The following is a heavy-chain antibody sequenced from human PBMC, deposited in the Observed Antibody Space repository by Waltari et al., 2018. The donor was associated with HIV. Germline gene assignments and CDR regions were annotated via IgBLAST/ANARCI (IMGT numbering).Heavy chain of an antibody. V-gene: IGHV3-30*18. J-gene: IGHJ4*02. D-gene: IGHD6-19*01. CDR2: ISYYGVNK. CDR3: AKGASGWSPGY. Sequence: QVQLVESGGGVVQPGRSLRLSCAASGFTFSSYAMHWVRQAPGKGLEGVAVISYYGVNKYYADSGKCRFTISRDNSKNTLYLQMNSLRAEDTAVYYCAKGASGWSPGYWGQGTLVTVSS. CDR1: GFTFSSYA.